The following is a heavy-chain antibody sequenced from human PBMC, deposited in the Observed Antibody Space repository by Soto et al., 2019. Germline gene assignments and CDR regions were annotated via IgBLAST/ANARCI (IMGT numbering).Heavy chain of an antibody. J-gene: IGHJ4*02. CDR3: ARSKYYYDTSDYLDY. CDR2: ISYHGNDK. CDR1: GFIFSSDA. D-gene: IGHD3-22*01. Sequence: GGSLRLSCAASGFIFSSDAMHWVRQAPGKGLEWVAVISYHGNDKYYADSVKGRFTISRDNSKNTLYLQMNSLRAEDTAVYFCARSKYYYDTSDYLDYWGQGTLVTVPQ. V-gene: IGHV3-30-3*01.